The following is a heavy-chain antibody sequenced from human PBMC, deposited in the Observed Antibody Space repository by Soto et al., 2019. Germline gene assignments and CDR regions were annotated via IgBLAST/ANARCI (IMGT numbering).Heavy chain of an antibody. D-gene: IGHD2-8*02. Sequence: GGSLRLSCAASGFTFSSYGMHWVRQAPGKGLEWVAVISYDGSNKYYADSVKGRFTISRDNSKNTLYLQMNSLRAEDTAVYYCAKDERYCLDPWGQGTLVTVSS. V-gene: IGHV3-30*18. CDR1: GFTFSSYG. CDR3: AKDERYCLDP. J-gene: IGHJ5*02. CDR2: ISYDGSNK.